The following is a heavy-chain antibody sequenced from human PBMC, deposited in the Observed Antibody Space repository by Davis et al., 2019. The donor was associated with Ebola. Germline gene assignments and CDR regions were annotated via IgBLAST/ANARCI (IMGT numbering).Heavy chain of an antibody. D-gene: IGHD6-13*01. CDR3: ASGYSSSWYYYGMDV. CDR1: GGSISSSSYY. V-gene: IGHV4-39*01. CDR2: IYYSGST. J-gene: IGHJ6*04. Sequence: SETLSLTCTVSGGSISSSSYYWGWIRQPPGKGLEWIGSIYYSGSTYYNPSLKSRITISVDTSKNQFSLKLSSVTAAATAVYYCASGYSSSWYYYGMDVWGKGTTVTVSS.